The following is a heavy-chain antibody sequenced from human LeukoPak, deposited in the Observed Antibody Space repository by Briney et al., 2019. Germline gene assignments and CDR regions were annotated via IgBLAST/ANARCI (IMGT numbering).Heavy chain of an antibody. CDR3: ARGHSSGWHYYFDY. CDR1: GFTFSTYG. CDR2: IRFDGSNVGSNV. J-gene: IGHJ4*02. D-gene: IGHD6-19*01. V-gene: IGHV3-30*02. Sequence: GGSLRLSCATSGFTFSTYGMHWVRQAPGKGLEWVAFIRFDGSNVGSNVYYADSVKGRFTISRDNSKNTLYLQMNSLRAEDTALYHCARGHSSGWHYYFDYWGQGTLVTVSS.